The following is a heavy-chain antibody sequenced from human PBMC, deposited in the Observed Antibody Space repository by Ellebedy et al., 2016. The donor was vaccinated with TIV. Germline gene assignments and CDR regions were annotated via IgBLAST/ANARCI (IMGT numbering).Heavy chain of an antibody. D-gene: IGHD2-15*01. V-gene: IGHV1-18*01. Sequence: ASVKVSXXASGYTFTSYGISWVRQAPGQGLEWMGWISAYNGNTNYAQKLQGRVTMTTDTSTSTAYMELRSLRSDDTAVYYCARGGVIVVVVAANYYYGMDVWGQGTTVTVSS. CDR1: GYTFTSYG. CDR2: ISAYNGNT. J-gene: IGHJ6*02. CDR3: ARGGVIVVVVAANYYYGMDV.